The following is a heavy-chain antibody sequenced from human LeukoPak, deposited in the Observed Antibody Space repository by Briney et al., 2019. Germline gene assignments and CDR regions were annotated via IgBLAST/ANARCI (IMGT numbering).Heavy chain of an antibody. CDR2: TYYRSKWFN. J-gene: IGHJ4*02. CDR1: GDSVSSNSAA. D-gene: IGHD3-22*01. Sequence: SRTLSLTCAISGDSVSSNSAAWNWIRQSPSRGLEWLGRTYYRSKWFNDYAVSVKSRITINPDTSKNQFSLQLNSVTPEDTAVYYCARGYETSGYYLGTYFDYWGQGTLVTVSS. V-gene: IGHV6-1*01. CDR3: ARGYETSGYYLGTYFDY.